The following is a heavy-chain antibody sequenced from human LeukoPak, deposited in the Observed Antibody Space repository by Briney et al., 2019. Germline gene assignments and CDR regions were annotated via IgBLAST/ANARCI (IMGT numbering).Heavy chain of an antibody. Sequence: GGSLRLSCVPSGFTFSSYWMHWVRHAPGKGLVWVSRINIDGSTINYADSVKGRFTISRDNAKNTLYLQMNSLRAEDTAVYYCARAGQYRFDYWDQGTLVTVSS. D-gene: IGHD2-2*01. V-gene: IGHV3-74*01. CDR2: INIDGSTI. CDR1: GFTFSSYW. CDR3: ARAGQYRFDY. J-gene: IGHJ4*02.